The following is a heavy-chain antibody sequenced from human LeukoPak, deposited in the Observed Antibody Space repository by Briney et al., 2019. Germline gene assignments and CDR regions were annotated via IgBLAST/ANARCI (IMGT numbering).Heavy chain of an antibody. CDR2: LYYSGST. CDR3: ATGTAAGITGIDY. Sequence: PSETLSLTWTVACGSISSYYWSWIRQPPGEGREWLGYLYYSGSTNYNPSLKSRVTISVDTYKDQSNVKLSCVAPAYAAVYYCATGTAAGITGIDYWGQGTLVTVSS. CDR1: CGSISSYY. J-gene: IGHJ4*02. V-gene: IGHV4-59*01. D-gene: IGHD6-13*01.